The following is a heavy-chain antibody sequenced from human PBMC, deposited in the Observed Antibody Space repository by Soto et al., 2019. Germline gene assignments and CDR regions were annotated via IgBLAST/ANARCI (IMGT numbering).Heavy chain of an antibody. CDR2: IYHSGST. J-gene: IGHJ4*02. V-gene: IGHV4-38-2*02. D-gene: IGHD3-10*01. CDR3: ARESLWSDPFFDY. CDR1: GYSISSGYY. Sequence: SETLSLTCTVSGYSISSGYYWGWIRQPPGKGLEWIGSIYHSGSTYYNPSLKSRVTISVDTSKNKFSLKLSSVTAADTAVYYCARESLWSDPFFDYWGQGTLVTVSS.